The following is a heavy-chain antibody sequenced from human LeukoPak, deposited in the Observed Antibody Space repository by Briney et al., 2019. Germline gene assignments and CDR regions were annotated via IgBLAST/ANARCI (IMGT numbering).Heavy chain of an antibody. CDR2: IYSGGTT. CDR3: ARDRRDGYNLGY. V-gene: IGHV3-66*01. CDR1: GFTFSKYA. Sequence: PGGSLRLSCVASGFTFSKYAMSWVRQAPGKGLEWVSVIYSGGTTDYADSVKGRFTISRDNSKNTLYLQMNSLRAEDTAVYYCARDRRDGYNLGYWGQGTLVTVSS. D-gene: IGHD5-24*01. J-gene: IGHJ4*02.